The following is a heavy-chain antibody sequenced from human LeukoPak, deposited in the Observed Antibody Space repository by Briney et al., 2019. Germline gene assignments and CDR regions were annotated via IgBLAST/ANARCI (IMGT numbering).Heavy chain of an antibody. D-gene: IGHD1-7*01. CDR1: GASISSYY. J-gene: IGHJ4*02. CDR3: ASGTGTITGFDY. V-gene: IGHV4-4*07. CDR2: IYTSGST. Sequence: SETLSLACTVSGASISSYYWSWIRQPAGKGLEWIGHIYTSGSTKYNPSLKSRVTMSVDTSKSQFSLKLSSVTAADTAVYYCASGTGTITGFDYWGQGTLVTVSS.